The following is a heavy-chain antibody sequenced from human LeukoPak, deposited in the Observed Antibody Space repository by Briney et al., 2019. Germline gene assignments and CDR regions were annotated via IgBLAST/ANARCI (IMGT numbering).Heavy chain of an antibody. D-gene: IGHD1-26*01. J-gene: IGHJ4*02. Sequence: ASVKVSCKVSGYTLTELSMHWVRQSPGKGLEWMGGFDPEDGETIYAQKFQGRVTMTEDTSTDTAYMELSSLRSEDTAVYYCATAFPLRQSYPFDYWGQGTLVTVSS. CDR2: FDPEDGET. CDR1: GYTLTELS. V-gene: IGHV1-24*01. CDR3: ATAFPLRQSYPFDY.